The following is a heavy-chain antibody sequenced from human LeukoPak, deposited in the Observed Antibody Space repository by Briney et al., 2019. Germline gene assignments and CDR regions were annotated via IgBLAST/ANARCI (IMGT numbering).Heavy chain of an antibody. D-gene: IGHD2-15*01. J-gene: IGHJ5*02. CDR2: TYYRSKWYN. Sequence: SQTLSLTCAISGDSVSSNSAAWNWIRQSPSRGLEWLGRTYYRSKWYNDYAVSVKSRITINPDTYKNQFSLQLNSVTPEDTAVYYCARSSVVVVAATYDTYNWFDPWGQGTLVTVSS. V-gene: IGHV6-1*01. CDR1: GDSVSSNSAA. CDR3: ARSSVVVVAATYDTYNWFDP.